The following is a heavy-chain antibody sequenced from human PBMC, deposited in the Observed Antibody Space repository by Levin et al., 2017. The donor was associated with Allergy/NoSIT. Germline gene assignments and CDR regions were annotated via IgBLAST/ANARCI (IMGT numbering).Heavy chain of an antibody. CDR1: GFTFGDYA. J-gene: IGHJ6*02. Sequence: GGSLRLSCTASGFTFGDYAMSWFRQAPGKGLEWVGFIRSKAYGGTTEYAASVKGRFTISRDDSKSIAYLQMNSLKTEDTAVYYCTRVRNWNEISSYYYYGMDVWGQGTTVTVSS. CDR2: IRSKAYGGTT. D-gene: IGHD1-1*01. CDR3: TRVRNWNEISSYYYYGMDV. V-gene: IGHV3-49*03.